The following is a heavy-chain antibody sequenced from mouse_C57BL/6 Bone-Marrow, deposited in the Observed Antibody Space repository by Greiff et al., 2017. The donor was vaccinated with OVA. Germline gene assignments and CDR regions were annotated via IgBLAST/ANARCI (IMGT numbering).Heavy chain of an antibody. D-gene: IGHD3-2*02. Sequence: QVQLKESGAELVRPGTSVKVSCKASGYAFTNYLIEWVKQRPGQGLEWIGVINPGSGGTNYNEKFKGKATLTADKSSSTAYMQLSSLTSEDSAVYFCARKARTAQATGFDYWGQGTTLTVSS. CDR3: ARKARTAQATGFDY. V-gene: IGHV1-54*01. CDR1: GYAFTNYL. J-gene: IGHJ2*01. CDR2: INPGSGGT.